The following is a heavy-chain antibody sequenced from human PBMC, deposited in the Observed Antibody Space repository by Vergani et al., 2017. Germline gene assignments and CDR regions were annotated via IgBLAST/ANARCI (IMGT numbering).Heavy chain of an antibody. Sequence: VQLLESGGGVVQPGRSLRLSCAASGFTFSSYGMHWVRQAPGKGLEWVAVISYDGSNKYYADSVKGRFTISRDNSKNTLYLQMNSLRAEDTAVYYCAKPLSSGYYYVNYFDYWGQGTLVTVSS. CDR2: ISYDGSNK. V-gene: IGHV3-30*18. D-gene: IGHD3-22*01. CDR3: AKPLSSGYYYVNYFDY. J-gene: IGHJ4*02. CDR1: GFTFSSYG.